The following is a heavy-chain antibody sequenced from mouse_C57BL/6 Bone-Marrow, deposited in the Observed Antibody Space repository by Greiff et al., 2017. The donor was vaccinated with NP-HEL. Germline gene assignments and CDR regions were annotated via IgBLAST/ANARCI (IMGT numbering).Heavy chain of an antibody. CDR2: INPSTGGT. CDR3: ARDPYYFDY. V-gene: IGHV1-42*01. Sequence: EVHLVESGPELVKPGASVKISCKASGYSFTGYYMNWVKQSPEKSLEWIGEINPSTGGTTYNQKFKAKATLTVDKSSSTAYMQLKSLTSEDSAVYYCARDPYYFDYWGQGTTLTVSS. J-gene: IGHJ2*01. CDR1: GYSFTGYY.